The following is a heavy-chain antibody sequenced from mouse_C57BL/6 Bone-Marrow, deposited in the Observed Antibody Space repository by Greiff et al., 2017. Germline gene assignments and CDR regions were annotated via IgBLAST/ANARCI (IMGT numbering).Heavy chain of an antibody. CDR3: ARDYYGTGYYCDY. Sequence: QVQLQQPGAELVKPGASVKMSCKASGYTFTSYWITWVKQRPGQGLEWIGDIYPGSGSTNYNEKFKSKATLTVDTSSSTAYMQLSSLTSEYSAFFDGARDYYGTGYYCDYWGQGTTRTVSA. J-gene: IGHJ2*01. CDR1: GYTFTSYW. CDR2: IYPGSGST. D-gene: IGHD1-2*01. V-gene: IGHV1-55*01.